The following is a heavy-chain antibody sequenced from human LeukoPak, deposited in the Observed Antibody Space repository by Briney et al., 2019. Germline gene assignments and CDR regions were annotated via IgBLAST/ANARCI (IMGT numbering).Heavy chain of an antibody. CDR1: GFTFSSYW. V-gene: IGHV3-7*01. Sequence: GGSLRLSCAASGFTFSSYWMSWVRQAPGKGLEWVANIKQDGSEKYYVDSVKGRFTISRDNAKNSLYLQMNSLRAEDTAVYYCARDRPGDILTGYEDYWGQGTLVTVSS. CDR3: ARDRPGDILTGYEDY. J-gene: IGHJ4*02. D-gene: IGHD3-9*01. CDR2: IKQDGSEK.